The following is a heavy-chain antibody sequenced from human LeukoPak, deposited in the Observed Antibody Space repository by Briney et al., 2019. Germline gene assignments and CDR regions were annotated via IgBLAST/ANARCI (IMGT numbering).Heavy chain of an antibody. V-gene: IGHV3-21*01. CDR1: GFTFSSYS. J-gene: IGHJ4*02. CDR3: ARVGIAAADY. CDR2: ISSSSGYI. Sequence: PGGSLRLSCAASGFTFSSYSMNWVRQAPGKGLEWVSSISSSSGYIYYADSVKGRFTISRDNAKNSLYLQMNSLRAEDTAVYYCARVGIAAADYWGQGTLVTVSS. D-gene: IGHD6-13*01.